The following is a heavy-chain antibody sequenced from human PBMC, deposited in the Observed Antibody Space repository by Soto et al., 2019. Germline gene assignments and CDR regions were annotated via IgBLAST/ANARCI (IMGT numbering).Heavy chain of an antibody. D-gene: IGHD3-3*01. Sequence: QVQLQESGPGLVKPSQTLSLTCTVSGGSISSGTSYWSWIRQRPGKGLEWIGYIFYSGSVYYTPSLRGRVMILADTSKNQFNLRLSSVTAADTAVYYCARAHETPSIFGVARPYFFDYWGQGTLVTVSS. CDR3: ARAHETPSIFGVARPYFFDY. CDR1: GGSISSGTSY. J-gene: IGHJ4*02. V-gene: IGHV4-31*03. CDR2: IFYSGSV.